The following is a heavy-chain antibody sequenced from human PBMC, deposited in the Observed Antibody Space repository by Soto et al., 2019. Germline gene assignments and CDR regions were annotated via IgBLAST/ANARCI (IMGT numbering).Heavy chain of an antibody. CDR3: VRDEYGGDSGDYTMDA. D-gene: IGHD2-21*02. J-gene: IGHJ6*02. CDR1: GYTFSRCG. CDR2: INTYNGDT. Sequence: ASVKVSCKASGYTFSRCGISWVRQAPGQGLEWMGWINTYNGDTNFAQNLQGRVTLTTDTSTSTAYMELRSLRSDDTAVYYCVRDEYGGDSGDYTMDAWGQGTTVTVSS. V-gene: IGHV1-18*01.